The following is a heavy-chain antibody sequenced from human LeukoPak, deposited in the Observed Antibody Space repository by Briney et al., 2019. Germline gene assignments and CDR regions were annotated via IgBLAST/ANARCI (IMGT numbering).Heavy chain of an antibody. Sequence: SETLSLTCTVSGGSVSNVDYYWSWIRQPPGKGLEWIGHIYHSGSTYYNPSLKSRVTISVDTSKNQFSLKLSSVTAADTAVYYCAREMGSYNWNDQGDYWGQGTLVTVSS. CDR1: GGSVSNVDYY. CDR2: IYHSGST. V-gene: IGHV4-30-2*01. D-gene: IGHD1-20*01. J-gene: IGHJ4*02. CDR3: AREMGSYNWNDQGDY.